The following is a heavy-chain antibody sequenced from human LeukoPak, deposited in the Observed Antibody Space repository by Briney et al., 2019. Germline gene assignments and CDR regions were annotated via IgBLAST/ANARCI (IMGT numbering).Heavy chain of an antibody. CDR3: ASLEAAGSNYYYYYYMDV. CDR1: GYTFTGYY. D-gene: IGHD6-13*01. CDR2: INPNSGGT. Sequence: ASVKVSCKASGYTFTGYYMHWVRQAPGQGLEWMGRINPNSGGTNYAQKFHGRVTMPRDTSISTAYMELSRLRSDDTAVYYCASLEAAGSNYYYYYYMDVWGKGTTVTVSS. V-gene: IGHV1-2*06. J-gene: IGHJ6*03.